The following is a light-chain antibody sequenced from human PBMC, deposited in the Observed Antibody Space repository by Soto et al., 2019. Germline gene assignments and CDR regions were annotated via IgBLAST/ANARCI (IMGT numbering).Light chain of an antibody. Sequence: QSVLTQPASVSGSPGQSITISCTGTSSDVGGYNCVSWYQQHPGKAPKFMIYDVSSRPSEVSNRFSGSKSGNTASLTISGLQAEDEADYYCCSYTTSNTRQIVFGTGTKVTVL. V-gene: IGLV2-14*03. J-gene: IGLJ1*01. CDR1: SSDVGGYNC. CDR2: DVS. CDR3: CSYTTSNTRQIV.